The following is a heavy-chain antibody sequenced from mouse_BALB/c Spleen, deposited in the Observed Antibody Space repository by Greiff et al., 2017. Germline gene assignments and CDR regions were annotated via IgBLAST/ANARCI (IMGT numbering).Heavy chain of an antibody. J-gene: IGHJ2*01. CDR2: INPYNGAT. V-gene: IGHV1-31*01. CDR3: ARGDSYFDD. Sequence: VQLQQSGPELVKPGASVKISCKASGYSFTGYYMHWVKQSHVKSLEWIGRINPYNGATSYNQNFKDKASLTVDKSSSTAYMELHSLTSEDSAVYYCARGDSYFDDWGQGTTLTVSS. D-gene: IGHD3-3*01. CDR1: GYSFTGYY.